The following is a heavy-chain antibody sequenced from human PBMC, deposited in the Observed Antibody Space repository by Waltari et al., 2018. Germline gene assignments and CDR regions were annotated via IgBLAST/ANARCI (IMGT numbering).Heavy chain of an antibody. D-gene: IGHD2-2*03. CDR2: ISSSSSYI. CDR1: GFTFSSYS. Sequence: EVQLVESGGGLVKPGGSLRLSCAASGFTFSSYSMNWVRQAPGKGLEWVSSISSSSSYIYYADSVKGRFTISRDNAKNTVYLQMNSLRGDDTAVYYCARGLLTAVGYGDYWGQGTLVTVSS. CDR3: ARGLLTAVGYGDY. V-gene: IGHV3-21*01. J-gene: IGHJ4*02.